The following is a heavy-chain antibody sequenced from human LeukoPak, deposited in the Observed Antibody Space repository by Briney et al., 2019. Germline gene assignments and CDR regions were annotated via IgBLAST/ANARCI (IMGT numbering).Heavy chain of an antibody. CDR1: GFTFSSYA. CDR2: ISGSGGST. V-gene: IGHV3-23*01. D-gene: IGHD3-3*01. J-gene: IGHJ4*02. CDR3: AKAGYDFWTPDY. Sequence: GGSLRLSCAVSGFTFSSYAMIWVRQAPGKGLEWVSAISGSGGSTYYADSVKGRFTISRDNFKNTLYLQMNSLRAEDTAVYYCAKAGYDFWTPDYWGQGTLVTVSS.